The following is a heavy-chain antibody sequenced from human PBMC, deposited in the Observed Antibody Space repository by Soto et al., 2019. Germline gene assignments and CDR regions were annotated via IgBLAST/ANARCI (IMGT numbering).Heavy chain of an antibody. CDR3: ARARGISFGYNYFDH. CDR2: INPFYGET. Sequence: RASVKVSCKASGYTFSSYHMHWVRQAPGQGLEWMGVINPFYGETRYAQKFQGRVTMTRDTSTSTVYMELSSLRSEDTAVYYCARARGISFGYNYFDHWGQGTLVTVSS. V-gene: IGHV1-46*01. CDR1: GYTFSSYH. J-gene: IGHJ5*02. D-gene: IGHD5-18*01.